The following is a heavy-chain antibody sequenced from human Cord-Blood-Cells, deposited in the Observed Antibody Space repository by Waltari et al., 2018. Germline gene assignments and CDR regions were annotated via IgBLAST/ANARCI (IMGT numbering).Heavy chain of an antibody. J-gene: IGHJ3*02. V-gene: IGHV1-46*01. CDR1: GYTFTSYY. CDR2: INPSGGST. D-gene: IGHD3-3*01. CDR3: AREGSITIFGVVDAFDI. Sequence: QVQLVQSGAEVKKPGASVKVSCKASGYTFTSYYMHWLRQAPGQGLEWMGIINPSGGSTSYAQKFQGRVTMTRDTSTSTVYMELSSLRSEDTAVYYCAREGSITIFGVVDAFDIWGQGTMVTVSS.